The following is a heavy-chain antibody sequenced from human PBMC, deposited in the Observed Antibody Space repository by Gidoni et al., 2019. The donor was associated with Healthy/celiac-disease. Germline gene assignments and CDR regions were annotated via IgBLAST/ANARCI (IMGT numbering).Heavy chain of an antibody. Sequence: QVQLQQCGAGLLKPSDTLSLTCAVYGGSFSGYSSRWIRQPPGKGLEWIGEINHSGSTTYNPSLKSRVTISVDTSKNQFSLKLSSVTAADTAVYYCARRGLFIPKFVVPALGGWFDPWGQGTLVTVSS. D-gene: IGHD2-2*01. CDR3: ARRGLFIPKFVVPALGGWFDP. CDR2: INHSGST. J-gene: IGHJ5*02. CDR1: GGSFSGYS. V-gene: IGHV4-34*01.